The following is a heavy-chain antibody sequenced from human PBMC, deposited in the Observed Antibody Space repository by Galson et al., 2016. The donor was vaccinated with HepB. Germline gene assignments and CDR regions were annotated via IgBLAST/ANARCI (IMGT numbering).Heavy chain of an antibody. V-gene: IGHV4-59*02. CDR3: AGSVVYGYYAMDV. CDR2: FYYSGST. CDR1: GVSVRSYY. Sequence: SETLSLTCAVSGVSVRSYYWSWIRQPPGKSLEWIGYFYYSGSTNQNPSLKSRVTMSVDPSKSQFSLKLSSVTAADTAVYYCAGSVVYGYYAMDVWGKGTTVTVSS. J-gene: IGHJ6*04. D-gene: IGHD2-8*02.